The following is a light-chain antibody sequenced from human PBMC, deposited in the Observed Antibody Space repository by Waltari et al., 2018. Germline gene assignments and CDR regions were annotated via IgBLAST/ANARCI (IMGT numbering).Light chain of an antibody. CDR3: QQYDSIVLT. Sequence: EIVWTHSPGTLSLSPGERATLPCRPSQSVTNNYLNWDQQKPGQAPRLLIHGASSRATGIADRFSGSGSGTDFTLTISRLEPEDFAVYYCQQYDSIVLTFGGGTRVEIK. CDR2: GAS. J-gene: IGKJ4*01. V-gene: IGKV3-20*01. CDR1: QSVTNNY.